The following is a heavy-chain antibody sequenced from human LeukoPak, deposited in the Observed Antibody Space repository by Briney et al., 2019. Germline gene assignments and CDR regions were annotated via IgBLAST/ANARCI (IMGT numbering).Heavy chain of an antibody. CDR1: GGSISSGGYS. CDR3: ARISEQQLAYLDY. CDR2: IYHSGSI. D-gene: IGHD6-13*01. Sequence: PSQTLSLTCAVSGGSISSGGYSWSWIRQPPGKGLEWIGYIYHSGSIYYNPSLKSRVTISVDRSKNQFSLKLSSVTAADTAVYYCARISEQQLAYLDYWGQGTLVTVSS. V-gene: IGHV4-30-2*01. J-gene: IGHJ4*02.